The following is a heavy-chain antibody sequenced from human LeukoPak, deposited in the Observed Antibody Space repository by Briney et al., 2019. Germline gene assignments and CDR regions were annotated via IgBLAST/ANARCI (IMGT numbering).Heavy chain of an antibody. J-gene: IGHJ2*01. D-gene: IGHD6-13*01. Sequence: NPSETLSLTCAVYGGSFSGYYWSWIRQPPGKGLEWIGEINHSGSTNYNPSLKSRVTISVDTSKNQFSLKLSSVTAADTAVYYCARGHSSKNWYFDLWGRGTLVTVSS. CDR1: GGSFSGYY. V-gene: IGHV4-34*01. CDR3: ARGHSSKNWYFDL. CDR2: INHSGST.